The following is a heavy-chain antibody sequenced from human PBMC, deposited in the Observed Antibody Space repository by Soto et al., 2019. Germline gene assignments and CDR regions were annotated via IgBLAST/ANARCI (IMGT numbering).Heavy chain of an antibody. D-gene: IGHD6-13*01. V-gene: IGHV3-48*04. CDR3: AKGGSAALIAPSRRDNWFDP. Sequence: PGGSLRLSCAASGFTFSSYSMNWVRQAPGKGLEWVSYMSSTYAIYYEDSVRGRFTISRDNAENSLYLQMNSLRPEATAVYYCAKGGSAALIAPSRRDNWFDPWGQGTQVTVSS. CDR1: GFTFSSYS. J-gene: IGHJ5*02. CDR2: MSSTYAI.